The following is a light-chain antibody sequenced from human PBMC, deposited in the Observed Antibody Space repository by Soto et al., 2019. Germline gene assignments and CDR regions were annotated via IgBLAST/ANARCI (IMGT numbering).Light chain of an antibody. CDR1: QSVGST. J-gene: IGKJ4*02. CDR2: GAS. CDR3: QQYSTSLT. Sequence: EILMTQSSATLSVSPGERVILSCRASQSVGSTLAWYQQKPGQAPRLLIRGASTRATGVPARFSGSGSGTEFTLTISSLQSEDFAVYYCQQYSTSLTFGGGTTLEIK. V-gene: IGKV3-15*01.